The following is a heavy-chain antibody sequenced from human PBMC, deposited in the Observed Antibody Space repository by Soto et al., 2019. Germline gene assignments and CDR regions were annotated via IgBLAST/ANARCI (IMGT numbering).Heavy chain of an antibody. J-gene: IGHJ4*02. D-gene: IGHD3-22*01. CDR3: ARRPWLSGYYDY. CDR1: GYSFFSHW. V-gene: IGHV5-51*01. CDR2: IYPADSET. Sequence: PGESLKISCKGSGYSFFSHWIGWVRQMPGKGLEWVGIIYPADSETRYSPSFPGQVTISVDKSINTAYLQWSSLKASDTAMYYCARRPWLSGYYDYWGQGTLVTVSS.